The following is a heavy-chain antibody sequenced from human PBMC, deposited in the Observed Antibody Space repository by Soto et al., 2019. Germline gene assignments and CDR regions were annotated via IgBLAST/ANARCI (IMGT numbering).Heavy chain of an antibody. CDR1: GFTFSSYG. V-gene: IGHV3-23*01. D-gene: IGHD3-9*01. CDR2: ISGSGDNT. Sequence: EVQLLESGGGLVQPGGSLRLSCAASGFTFSSYGMSWVRQAPGKGLEWVSAISGSGDNTYYADSVKGRFTMSRDNSRNTLFLQMDSLRVEDTAVYYCAKDPPLTDNYHYGMDVWGQGTTVTVSS. J-gene: IGHJ6*02. CDR3: AKDPPLTDNYHYGMDV.